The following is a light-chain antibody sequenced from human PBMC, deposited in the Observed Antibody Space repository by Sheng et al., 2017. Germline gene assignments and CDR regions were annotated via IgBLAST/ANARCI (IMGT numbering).Light chain of an antibody. CDR2: GI. CDR3: VAWDDSLSNYV. CDR1: APTSEVI. V-gene: IGLV1-47*01. J-gene: IGLJ1*01. Sequence: QSVLTQPPLSVWDPPGRGSPSLVLEAAPTSEVIMYTGISNSQERPPSSSCLGIISGPPGVPDRFSGSKSGTSASLAISGLRSEDEADYYCVAWDDSLSNYVFGTGTKVTVL.